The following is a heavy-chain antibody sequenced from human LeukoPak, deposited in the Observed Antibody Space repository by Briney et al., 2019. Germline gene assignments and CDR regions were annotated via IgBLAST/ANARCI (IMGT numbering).Heavy chain of an antibody. J-gene: IGHJ6*02. CDR1: GYSFTSYG. CDR3: ARGPEAASIYYYDLDV. Sequence: EASVKVSRKASGYSFTSYGISWVRQAPGQGLEWMGWISAYNGNTNNAQKLQGRVTMTTDTSTSTAYMELRSLRSDDTAVYYCARGPEAASIYYYDLDVWGQGTTVTVSS. V-gene: IGHV1-18*01. CDR2: ISAYNGNT. D-gene: IGHD6-13*01.